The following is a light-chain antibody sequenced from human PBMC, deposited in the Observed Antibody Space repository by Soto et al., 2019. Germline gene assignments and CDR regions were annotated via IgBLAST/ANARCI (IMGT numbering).Light chain of an antibody. V-gene: IGLV2-8*01. CDR2: EVN. Sequence: QSALTQPPSASGSPGQSVTISCTGTSSDVGTHNYVSWYQQNPGKAPKLMLYEVNKWPSGVPDRFSGSKSGNTASLTVSGLQAEDEANYYCSSYAGGNNWVFGGGTKVTVL. J-gene: IGLJ3*02. CDR1: SSDVGTHNY. CDR3: SSYAGGNNWV.